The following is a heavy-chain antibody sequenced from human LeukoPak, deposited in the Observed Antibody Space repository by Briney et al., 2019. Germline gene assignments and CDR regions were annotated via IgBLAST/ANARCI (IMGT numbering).Heavy chain of an antibody. CDR3: ARDRGEWELLGY. CDR2: IIPILGIA. V-gene: IGHV1-69*04. J-gene: IGHJ4*02. CDR1: GGTFSSYA. Sequence: SVKVSCKASGGTFSSYAISWVRQAPGQGLEWMGRIIPILGIANYAQKFQGRVTITADKSTSTAYMELSSLRSEDTAVYYCARDRGEWELLGYWGQGTLVTVSS. D-gene: IGHD1-26*01.